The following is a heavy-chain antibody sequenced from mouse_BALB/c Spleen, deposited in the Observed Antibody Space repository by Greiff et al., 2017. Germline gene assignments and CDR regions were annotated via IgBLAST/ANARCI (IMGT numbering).Heavy chain of an antibody. CDR2: INPGSGGT. CDR1: GYAFTNYL. CDR3: ARSALGRGFAY. Sequence: QVQLKQSGAELVRPGTSVKVSCKASGYAFTNYLIEWVKQRPGQGLEWIGVINPGSGGTNYNEKFKGKATLTADKSSSTAYMQLSSLTSDDSAVYFCARSALGRGFAYWGQGTLVTVSA. V-gene: IGHV1-54*01. D-gene: IGHD4-1*01. J-gene: IGHJ3*01.